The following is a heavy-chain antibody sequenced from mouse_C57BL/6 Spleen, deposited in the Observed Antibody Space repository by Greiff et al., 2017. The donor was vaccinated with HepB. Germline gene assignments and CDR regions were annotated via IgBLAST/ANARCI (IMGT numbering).Heavy chain of an antibody. Sequence: VQLQQPGAELVMPGASVKLSCKASGYTFTSYWMHWVKQRPGQGLEWIGEIDPSDSYTNYNQKFKGKSTLTVDKSSSTAYMQLSSLTSEDSAVDYCARSAITTVEYYFDYWGQGTTLTVSS. D-gene: IGHD1-1*01. CDR2: IDPSDSYT. J-gene: IGHJ2*01. V-gene: IGHV1-69*01. CDR1: GYTFTSYW. CDR3: ARSAITTVEYYFDY.